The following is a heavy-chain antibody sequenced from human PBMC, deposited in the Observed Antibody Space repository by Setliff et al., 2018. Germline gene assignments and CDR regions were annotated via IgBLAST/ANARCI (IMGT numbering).Heavy chain of an antibody. D-gene: IGHD6-19*01. CDR3: ARGRAGHSGH. Sequence: SETLSLTCTVSGDSISRAKYYWSWIRPSAGKGLEGIGRIYTDGSTKYNLSLNIRVTLLIATAKNQFSLQLRSVTAADTAVYYCARGRAGHSGHWGQGTLVTGSS. V-gene: IGHV4-61*02. CDR2: IYTDGST. CDR1: GDSISRAKYY. J-gene: IGHJ4*02.